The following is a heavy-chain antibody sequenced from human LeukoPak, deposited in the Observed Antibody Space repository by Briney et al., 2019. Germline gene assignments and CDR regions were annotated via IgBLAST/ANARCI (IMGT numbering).Heavy chain of an antibody. CDR2: IRYDGSNK. J-gene: IGHJ4*02. CDR3: AKDQVTLSY. CDR1: GLTFSSYG. Sequence: PGGSLRLSCAASGLTFSSYGMHWVRQAPGKGLEWVAFIRYDGSNKYYADSVKGRFTISRDDSKNTLYLQMNSLRAEDTAVYYCAKDQVTLSYWGQGTLVTVSS. D-gene: IGHD4-23*01. V-gene: IGHV3-30*02.